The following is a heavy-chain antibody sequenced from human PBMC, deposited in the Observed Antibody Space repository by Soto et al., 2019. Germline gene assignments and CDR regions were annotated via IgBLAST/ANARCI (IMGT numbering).Heavy chain of an antibody. CDR3: ARRSVAVGGYGDYLWNQYYYGMDV. V-gene: IGHV1-69*06. Sequence: QVQLVQSGAEVKKPGSSVKVSCKASGGTFSSYAISWGRQAPGQGLEWMGGIIPIFGTANYAQKFQGRVTITADKSTSTAYMELSSLRSEDTAVYYCARRSVAVGGYGDYLWNQYYYGMDVWGQGTTVTVSS. CDR2: IIPIFGTA. J-gene: IGHJ6*02. D-gene: IGHD4-17*01. CDR1: GGTFSSYA.